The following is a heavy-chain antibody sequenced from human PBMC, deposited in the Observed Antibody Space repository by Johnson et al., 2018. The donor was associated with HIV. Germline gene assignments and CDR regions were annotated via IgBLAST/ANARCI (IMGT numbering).Heavy chain of an antibody. J-gene: IGHJ3*02. CDR1: GFTFDDYG. D-gene: IGHD6-19*01. V-gene: IGHV3-20*04. CDR3: VAQQWLALNDAFDI. Sequence: VQLVESGGGVVRPGGSLRLSCAASGFTFDDYGMTWVRQAPGKGLEWVSGINWNGSRVYADSVKGRFTISRDNAKNSLYLQVNSLSAEDTAVYYCVAQQWLALNDAFDIWGQGTMVTVSS. CDR2: INWNGSR.